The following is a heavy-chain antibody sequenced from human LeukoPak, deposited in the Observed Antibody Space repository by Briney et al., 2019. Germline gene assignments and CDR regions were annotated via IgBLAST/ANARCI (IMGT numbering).Heavy chain of an antibody. Sequence: SETLSLTCAVYGGSFSGYYWSWIRQPPGKGLEWIGEINHSGSTNYTPSLKSRVTISVDTSKNQFSLKLSSVPAADTAVYYCARHGGGSYYSLYYYYMDVWGKGTTVTISS. D-gene: IGHD1-26*01. V-gene: IGHV4-34*01. J-gene: IGHJ6*03. CDR1: GGSFSGYY. CDR2: INHSGST. CDR3: ARHGGGSYYSLYYYYMDV.